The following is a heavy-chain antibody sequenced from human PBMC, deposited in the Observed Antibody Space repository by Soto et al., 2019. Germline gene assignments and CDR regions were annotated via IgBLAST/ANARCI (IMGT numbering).Heavy chain of an antibody. CDR3: ARVTPGNNLYYFSGLDF. CDR2: ISYEGSNT. Sequence: GGSLRLSCVASGFTFDTYGIHWVRQAPGKGLQWVALISYEGSNTYYADSVRGRFTIPRDNSKNTLYLQMNTLRPEDTGVYYCARVTPGNNLYYFSGLDFWGQGTSVTVSS. CDR1: GFTFDTYG. D-gene: IGHD1-1*01. V-gene: IGHV3-30-3*01. J-gene: IGHJ6*02.